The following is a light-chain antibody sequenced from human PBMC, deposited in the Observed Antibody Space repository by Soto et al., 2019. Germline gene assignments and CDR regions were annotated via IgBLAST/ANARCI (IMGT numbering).Light chain of an antibody. CDR2: DAT. CDR1: QSVSSY. Sequence: EIVLTQSPATLSLSPGERATLSCRASQSVSSYLAWFQQKPGQAPRLVIYDATSRATGIPARFSGSGSGTDFALSISSLVPVVFGLYGCQLRYNWLFGFGLGAKLDI. V-gene: IGKV3-11*01. J-gene: IGKJ3*01. CDR3: QLRYNWLFG.